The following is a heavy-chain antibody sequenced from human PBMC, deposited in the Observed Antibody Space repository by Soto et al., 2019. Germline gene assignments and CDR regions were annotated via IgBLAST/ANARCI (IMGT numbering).Heavy chain of an antibody. CDR3: ARDSGSP. J-gene: IGHJ5*02. Sequence: SGTNSCKSSGYTFTSYSPHWVLEVPGQWIEWMGRFNAGNRNIKYSLKFHGRVTITRDTYASTAYMELSSLSSADTAVYYCARDSGSPWGAGTLVTVSS. CDR2: FNAGNRNI. V-gene: IGHV1-3*01. CDR1: GYTFTSYS. D-gene: IGHD3-10*01.